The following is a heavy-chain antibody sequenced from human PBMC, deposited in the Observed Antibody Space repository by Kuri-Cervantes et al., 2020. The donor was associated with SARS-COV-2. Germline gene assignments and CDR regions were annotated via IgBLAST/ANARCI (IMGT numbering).Heavy chain of an antibody. CDR3: ARGGKYQLLYRCEYYFDY. D-gene: IGHD2-2*02. CDR2: ISAYNGNT. CDR1: GYTFTSYG. J-gene: IGHJ4*02. Sequence: ASVKVSCKASGYTFTSYGISWVRQAPGQGLEWMGWISAYNGNTNYAQKFQGRVTMTRDTSISTAYMELSRLRSGDTAVYYCARGGKYQLLYRCEYYFDYWGQGTLVTVSS. V-gene: IGHV1-18*01.